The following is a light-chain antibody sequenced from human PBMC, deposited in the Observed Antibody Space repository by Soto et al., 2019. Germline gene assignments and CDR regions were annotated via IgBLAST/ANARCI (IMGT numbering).Light chain of an antibody. Sequence: DIQMTQSPSPLSASVGDRVTITCRASQTISTYLNWYQQKPGKAPKLLIYGASSLQSGVPSRFSGSGSGTDFTLTISSLQPGDFGTYYCQQSFSTPRKFGQGTKVDIK. CDR2: GAS. J-gene: IGKJ1*01. CDR1: QTISTY. CDR3: QQSFSTPRK. V-gene: IGKV1-39*01.